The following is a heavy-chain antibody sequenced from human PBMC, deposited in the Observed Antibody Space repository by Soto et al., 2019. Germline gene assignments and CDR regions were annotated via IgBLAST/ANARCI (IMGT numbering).Heavy chain of an antibody. CDR2: IIPVFGTA. Sequence: QVQLVQSGAEVKKPGSSVKVSCKASGGSLTNYGVSRVRQAPGQGLEWMGGIIPVFGTANYAQKFEGRVTIGGDESKSTVFRGVPTLRSEGTALDYCAMGVATEVGVTYVYGTDVWGQGTTVTVSS. CDR1: GGSLTNYG. J-gene: IGHJ6*02. CDR3: AMGVATEVGVTYVYGTDV. V-gene: IGHV1-69*12. D-gene: IGHD3-16*01.